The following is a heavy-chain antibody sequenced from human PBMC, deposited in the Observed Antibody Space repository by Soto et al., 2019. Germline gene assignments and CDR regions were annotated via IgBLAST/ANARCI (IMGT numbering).Heavy chain of an antibody. Sequence: SETLSLTCTVSGGSISSYYWSWIRQPPGKGLEWIGYIYYSGSTNYNPSLKSRVTISVDTSKNQFSLKLSSVTAADTAVYYCARVGGSGSYWGFLDYWGQGTLVTVSS. CDR3: ARVGGSGSYWGFLDY. CDR1: GGSISSYY. J-gene: IGHJ4*02. D-gene: IGHD3-10*01. CDR2: IYYSGST. V-gene: IGHV4-59*01.